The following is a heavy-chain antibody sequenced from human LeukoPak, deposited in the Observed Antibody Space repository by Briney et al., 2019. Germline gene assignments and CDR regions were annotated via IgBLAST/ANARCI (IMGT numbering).Heavy chain of an antibody. J-gene: IGHJ6*02. CDR3: AKLTSASGAYGVDV. D-gene: IGHD3-10*01. Sequence: GGSLRLSCAATGFTFSSYAMNWVRQAPGKGLEWVSTISGSGGSKHYADSVEGRFTISRDNSKNTVYLQMNSLRAEDTAIYYCAKLTSASGAYGVDVWGQGTTVTVSS. CDR2: ISGSGGSK. V-gene: IGHV3-23*01. CDR1: GFTFSSYA.